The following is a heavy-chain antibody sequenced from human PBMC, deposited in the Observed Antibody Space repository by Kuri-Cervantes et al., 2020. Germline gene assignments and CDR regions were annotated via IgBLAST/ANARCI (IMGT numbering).Heavy chain of an antibody. CDR3: AREEICGGDCYPNTFDY. CDR2: FDPEDGET. CDR1: GYILTELS. V-gene: IGHV1-24*01. J-gene: IGHJ4*02. Sequence: ASVKVSCKVSGYILTELSMHWVRQAPGKGLEWMGGFDPEDGETIYAQKFQGRVTMTEDTSTDTAYMELSSLRSEDTAVYYCAREEICGGDCYPNTFDYWGQGTLVTVSS. D-gene: IGHD2-21*02.